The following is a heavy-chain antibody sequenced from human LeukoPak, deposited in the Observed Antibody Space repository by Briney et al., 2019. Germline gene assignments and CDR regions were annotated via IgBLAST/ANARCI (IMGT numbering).Heavy chain of an antibody. CDR1: GFTFSSYS. J-gene: IGHJ4*02. V-gene: IGHV3-21*01. Sequence: GGSLRLSCAASGFTFSSYSMNWVRQAPGKGLEWVSSISSSSSYIYYADSVKGRFTISRDNAKNSLCLQMNSLRAEDTAVYYCAGDGVVVVAATLDYWGQGTLVTVSS. D-gene: IGHD2-15*01. CDR3: AGDGVVVVAATLDY. CDR2: ISSSSSYI.